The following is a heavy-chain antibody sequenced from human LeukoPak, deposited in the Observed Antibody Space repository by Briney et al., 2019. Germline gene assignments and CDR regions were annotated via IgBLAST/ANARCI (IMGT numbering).Heavy chain of an antibody. J-gene: IGHJ4*02. CDR3: TTEDYYYDSSGYYNFDY. CDR2: IRGKTDGGTT. CDR1: GFTFSSYA. Sequence: GGSLRLSCAASGFTFSSYAMSWVRQAPGKGLEWVGRIRGKTDGGTTDYAAPVKGRFTISRDDSKNTLYLQMNSLRTEDTAVYFCTTEDYYYDSSGYYNFDYWGQGTLVTVSS. V-gene: IGHV3-15*01. D-gene: IGHD3-22*01.